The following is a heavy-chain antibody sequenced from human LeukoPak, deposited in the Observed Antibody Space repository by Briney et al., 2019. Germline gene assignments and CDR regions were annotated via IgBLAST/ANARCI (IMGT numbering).Heavy chain of an antibody. Sequence: GGSLRLPCAASGFTFSSYAMNWIRQAPGKGLEWLSYISSSSSVIYYADSVKGRFTISRDNSKNTLYLQMNSLRAEDTAVYYCAKDLKIPGDYVFDYWGQGTLVTVSS. CDR1: GFTFSSYA. J-gene: IGHJ4*02. CDR2: ISSSSSVI. V-gene: IGHV3-48*01. CDR3: AKDLKIPGDYVFDY. D-gene: IGHD4-17*01.